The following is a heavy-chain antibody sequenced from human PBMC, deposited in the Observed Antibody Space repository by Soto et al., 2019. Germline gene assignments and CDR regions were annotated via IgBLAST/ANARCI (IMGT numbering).Heavy chain of an antibody. CDR3: ARDKWDSSSPPGADAFDI. CDR2: IIPIFGTA. CDR1: GGTFSSYA. V-gene: IGHV1-69*06. D-gene: IGHD6-6*01. Sequence: SVKVSCKASGGTFSSYAISWVRQAPGQGLEWMGGIIPIFGTANYAQKFQGRVTITADKSTSTAYMELSSLRSEDTAVYYCARDKWDSSSPPGADAFDIWGQGTMVTV. J-gene: IGHJ3*02.